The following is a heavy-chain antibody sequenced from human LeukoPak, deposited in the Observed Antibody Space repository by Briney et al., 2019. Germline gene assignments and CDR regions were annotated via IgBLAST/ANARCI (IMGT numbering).Heavy chain of an antibody. Sequence: PGGSLRLSCAASGFTFSSHGMQWVRQAPGKGLEWVTVIASDGSAQYYTDSVKGRFTTSRDNSKNMLYLQMDSLRTEDTAVYCCAREASVTNWYFDLWGRGALVSVSS. J-gene: IGHJ2*01. CDR1: GFTFSSHG. CDR2: IASDGSAQ. D-gene: IGHD2-2*01. CDR3: AREASVTNWYFDL. V-gene: IGHV3-30*03.